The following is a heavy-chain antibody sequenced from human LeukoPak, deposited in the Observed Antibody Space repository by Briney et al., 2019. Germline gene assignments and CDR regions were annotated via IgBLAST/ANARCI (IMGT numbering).Heavy chain of an antibody. D-gene: IGHD3-10*01. CDR1: GYTFTGYY. J-gene: IGHJ6*02. CDR3: ARDGTLRGSGSQYYYYYGMDV. CDR2: INPNSGGT. V-gene: IGHV1-2*02. Sequence: ASVKVSCKASGYTFTGYYMHWVRQAPGQGLEWMGWINPNSGGTNYAQKFQGRVTMTRDTSISTAYMELSRLRSDDTAVYYCARDGTLRGSGSQYYYYYGMDVWGQGTTVTVSS.